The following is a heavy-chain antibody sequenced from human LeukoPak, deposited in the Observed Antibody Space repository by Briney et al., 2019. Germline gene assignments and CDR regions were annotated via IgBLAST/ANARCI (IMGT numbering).Heavy chain of an antibody. CDR2: ISGSGGST. J-gene: IGHJ4*02. V-gene: IGHV3-23*01. Sequence: GGSLRLSCAASGFTFSSYAMSWVRQAPGKGLEWVSAISGSGGSTYYADSVKGRFTISRDNSKNTLSLQMNSLRAEDTAVYYCATSLASARAAGYYFDYWGQGTLVTVSS. CDR1: GFTFSSYA. CDR3: ATSLASARAAGYYFDY. D-gene: IGHD6-6*01.